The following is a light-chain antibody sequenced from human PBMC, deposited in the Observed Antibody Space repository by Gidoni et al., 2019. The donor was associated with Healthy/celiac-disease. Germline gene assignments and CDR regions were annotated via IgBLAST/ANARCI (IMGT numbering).Light chain of an antibody. CDR2: DAS. CDR1: QGISSA. V-gene: IGKV1-13*02. J-gene: IGKJ5*01. Sequence: AIQLTQSPSSLSASVGDRVTITCRASQGISSALAWYQQKPGKAPKLLIYDASSLESGVPSRFSGSGSGTDFTLTISSLQPEDFTTYYCQQFNSYPSTFGQGTRLEIK. CDR3: QQFNSYPST.